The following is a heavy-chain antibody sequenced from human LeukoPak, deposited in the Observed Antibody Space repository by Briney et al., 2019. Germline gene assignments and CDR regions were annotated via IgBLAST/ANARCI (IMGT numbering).Heavy chain of an antibody. D-gene: IGHD2-21*01. V-gene: IGHV4-39*01. CDR1: GDSISSGIYY. Sequence: SETLPLTCTVSGDSISSGIYYWAWIRRPPGKGLEWIGSIYFGGNTHYNPSLKSRATISVDTSQNQFSVRLTAATAADTAVYYCSRHVVGPGYSSVSLLDYWGQGTLVTVSS. J-gene: IGHJ4*02. CDR2: IYFGGNT. CDR3: SRHVVGPGYSSVSLLDY.